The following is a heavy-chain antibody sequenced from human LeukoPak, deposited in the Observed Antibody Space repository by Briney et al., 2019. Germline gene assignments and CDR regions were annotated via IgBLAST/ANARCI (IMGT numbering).Heavy chain of an antibody. CDR2: IYGNGAGT. Sequence: GGSLRLSCVASGFTSSNYAMHWVRQAPGKGLEHVSGIYGNGAGTYYANDVKGRFTISRDNPKNTLYLQMGSQRPEDMAVYYCARDSVTSGWSDFDHWGQGTLVTVSS. J-gene: IGHJ4*02. CDR3: ARDSVTSGWSDFDH. CDR1: GFTSSNYA. V-gene: IGHV3-64*01. D-gene: IGHD6-19*01.